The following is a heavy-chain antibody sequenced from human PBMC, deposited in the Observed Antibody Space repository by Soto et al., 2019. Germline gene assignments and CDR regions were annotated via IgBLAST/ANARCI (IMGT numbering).Heavy chain of an antibody. CDR1: GGSFTSNNW. D-gene: IGHD1-7*01. V-gene: IGHV4-4*02. J-gene: IGHJ4*02. CDR3: ASRDPGTSVDY. Sequence: TLSLTCAVSGGSFTSNNWWTWVRQPPGQGLEWIGEIYRTGSTNYNPSLKSRVTISLDKSEKQISLKVTSLTAADTAVYYCASRDPGTSVDYWGQGTLVTVSS. CDR2: IYRTGST.